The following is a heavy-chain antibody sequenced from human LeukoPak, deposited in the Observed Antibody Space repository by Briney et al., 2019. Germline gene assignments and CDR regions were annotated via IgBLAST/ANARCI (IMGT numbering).Heavy chain of an antibody. CDR2: IYHSGST. V-gene: IGHV4-38-2*02. CDR3: ARDSLLRYFDWLLSPHYFDY. CDR1: GYSISSGYY. J-gene: IGHJ4*02. D-gene: IGHD3-9*01. Sequence: SETLSLTCAVSGYSISSGYYWGWIRQPPGKGLEWIGSIYHSGSTYYNPSLKSRVIISVDTSKNQFSLKLSSVTAADTAVYYCARDSLLRYFDWLLSPHYFDYWGQGTLVTVSS.